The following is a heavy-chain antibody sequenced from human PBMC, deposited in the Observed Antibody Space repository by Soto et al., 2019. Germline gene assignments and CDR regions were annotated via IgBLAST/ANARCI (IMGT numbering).Heavy chain of an antibody. V-gene: IGHV3-33*01. D-gene: IGHD3-16*01. CDR1: GFTFRTYG. CDR3: ARDGTFGAKGGSLDI. J-gene: IGHJ3*02. Sequence: GGSRRLSCAASGFTFRTYGMHWVRQAPGKGLEWVAIFWYDGSNKYYAESVKGRFTISRDNSKNTLYLQMNSLRAEDTAVYYCARDGTFGAKGGSLDIWGQGTMVTVSS. CDR2: FWYDGSNK.